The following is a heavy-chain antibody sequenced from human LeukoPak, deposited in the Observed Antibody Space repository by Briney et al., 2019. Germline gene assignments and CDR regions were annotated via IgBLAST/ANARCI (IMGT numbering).Heavy chain of an antibody. V-gene: IGHV3-66*01. J-gene: IGHJ4*02. D-gene: IGHD3-3*01. Sequence: GGSLRLSCAASGFTVSSNYMSWVRQAPGKGLEWVSVIYSGGSTYYADSVKGRFTISRDNSKNTLYLQMNSLRAEDTAVYYCASLFGVVIQIDYWGQGTLVTVSS. CDR2: IYSGGST. CDR3: ASLFGVVIQIDY. CDR1: GFTVSSNY.